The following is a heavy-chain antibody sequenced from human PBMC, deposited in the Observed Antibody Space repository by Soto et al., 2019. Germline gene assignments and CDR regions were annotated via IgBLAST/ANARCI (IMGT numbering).Heavy chain of an antibody. CDR3: AAVVPGAELWWFDP. V-gene: IGHV4-31*03. CDR1: GRSITSVGYY. D-gene: IGHD2-2*01. CDR2: IYYNGNT. J-gene: IGHJ5*02. Sequence: TLSLTCTISGRSITSVGYYWSWIRQHPGKGLEWIGYIYYNGNTYYNPSLKSRVTISVDTSKNQFSLRLSSVTAADTAVYYCAAVVPGAELWWFDPWGQGTLVPSPQ.